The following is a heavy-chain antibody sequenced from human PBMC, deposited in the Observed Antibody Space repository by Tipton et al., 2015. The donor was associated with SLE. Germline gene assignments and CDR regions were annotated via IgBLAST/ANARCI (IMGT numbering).Heavy chain of an antibody. D-gene: IGHD3-3*01. CDR1: GGSVSGHS. Sequence: TLSLTCTVSGGSVSGHSWTWIRQPPGKGLEWIGYIYPSGNTNYNPSLRSRVTISVDPFKSQFSLKLSSVTAADTAVYYCARAYYTFDYWGQGALVTVSS. V-gene: IGHV4-4*08. CDR2: IYPSGNT. CDR3: ARAYYTFDY. J-gene: IGHJ4*02.